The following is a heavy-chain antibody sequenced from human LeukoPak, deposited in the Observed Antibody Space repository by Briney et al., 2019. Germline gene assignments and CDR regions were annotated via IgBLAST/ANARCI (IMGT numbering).Heavy chain of an antibody. CDR3: ARFDCSSTSCYIGVTAFDI. Sequence: GGSLRLSCAASGFPFSSYSMNWVRQAPGKGPEGGSTISSRRSYIYYADSVKGRFTISRDNAKNSLYLQMNSLRAEDTAVYYCARFDCSSTSCYIGVTAFDIWGQGTMVTVSS. V-gene: IGHV3-21*01. CDR1: GFPFSSYS. D-gene: IGHD2-2*02. J-gene: IGHJ3*02. CDR2: ISSRRSYI.